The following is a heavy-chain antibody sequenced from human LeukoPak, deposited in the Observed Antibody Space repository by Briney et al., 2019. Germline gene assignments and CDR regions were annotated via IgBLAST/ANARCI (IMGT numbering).Heavy chain of an antibody. CDR1: GFTFSSYW. J-gene: IGHJ4*02. V-gene: IGHV3-74*01. CDR3: AREYSSSWYPLYYFDY. D-gene: IGHD6-13*01. CDR2: INTDGSST. Sequence: GGSLRLSCAASGFTFSSYWMHWIRQAPGKGLVWVSRINTDGSSTSYADSVKGRFTISRDSAKNTLYLQMNSLRAEDTAVYYCAREYSSSWYPLYYFDYWGQGTLVTVSS.